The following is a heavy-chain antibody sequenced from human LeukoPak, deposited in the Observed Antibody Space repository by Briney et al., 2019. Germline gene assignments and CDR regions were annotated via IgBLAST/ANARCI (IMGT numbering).Heavy chain of an antibody. J-gene: IGHJ4*02. Sequence: SETLSLTCSVSGGSISGHYWSWIRLPPGKELEWIGYIYYIGSTNYNPSLKSRVTISVDTPKNQFSLRLTSETAADTAIYYCARHRNAIAVSGWDYWGQGTLVTVSS. D-gene: IGHD6-19*01. CDR3: ARHRNAIAVSGWDY. CDR2: IYYIGST. CDR1: GGSISGHY. V-gene: IGHV4-59*08.